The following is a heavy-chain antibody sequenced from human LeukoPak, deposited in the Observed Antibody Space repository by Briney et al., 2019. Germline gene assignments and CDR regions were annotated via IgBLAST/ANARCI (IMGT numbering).Heavy chain of an antibody. CDR3: AKEPREYCSSTSCPNWFDS. CDR1: GFTFNNYA. V-gene: IGHV3-23*01. J-gene: IGHJ5*01. D-gene: IGHD2-2*01. CDR2: ISASGGTT. Sequence: GGSLRLSCAASGFTFNNYAMSWVRQAPGNGLEWVSAISASGGTTYYADSVKVRFTISRDNSENTLFLQMNSLRAEDTAVYYCAKEPREYCSSTSCPNWFDSWGQGTIVSVSS.